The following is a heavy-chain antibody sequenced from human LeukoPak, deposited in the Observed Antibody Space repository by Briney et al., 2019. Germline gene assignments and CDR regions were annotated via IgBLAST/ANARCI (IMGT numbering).Heavy chain of an antibody. V-gene: IGHV1-24*01. D-gene: IGHD6-13*01. J-gene: IGHJ3*02. CDR2: FDPEDGET. Sequence: ASVKVSCKVSGYTLTELSMHWVRQAPGKGLEWMGGFDPEDGETIYAQKFQGRVTMTEDTSTDTAYMALSSLRSEDTAVYYCATPDWRYSSSWYGFDAFDIWGQGTMATVSS. CDR3: ATPDWRYSSSWYGFDAFDI. CDR1: GYTLTELS.